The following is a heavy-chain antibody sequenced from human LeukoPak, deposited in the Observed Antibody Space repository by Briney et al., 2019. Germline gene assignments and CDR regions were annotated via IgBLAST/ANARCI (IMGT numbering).Heavy chain of an antibody. J-gene: IGHJ5*02. CDR2: IIPIFGTA. CDR1: GGTFSSYA. D-gene: IGHD2-2*01. Sequence: SVKVSCKASGGTFSSYAISWVRQAPGQGLEWMGGIIPIFGTANYAQKFQGRVTITADESTSTAYMELSSLRSEDTAVYYCARGGIVVVPAASTWFDPWGQGTLVTVSS. V-gene: IGHV1-69*13. CDR3: ARGGIVVVPAASTWFDP.